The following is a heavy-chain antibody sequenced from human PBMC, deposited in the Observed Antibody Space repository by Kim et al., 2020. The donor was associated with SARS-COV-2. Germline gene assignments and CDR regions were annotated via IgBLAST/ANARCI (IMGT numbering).Heavy chain of an antibody. V-gene: IGHV3-30*18. J-gene: IGHJ4*02. CDR2: ISYDGSNK. D-gene: IGHD7-27*01. CDR3: AKARRTGIDY. Sequence: GGSLRLSCAASGFTFSSYGMHWVRQAPGKGLEWVAVISYDGSNKYYADSVKGRFTISRDNSKNTLYLQMNSLRAEDTAVYYCAKARRTGIDYWGQGTLVTVSS. CDR1: GFTFSSYG.